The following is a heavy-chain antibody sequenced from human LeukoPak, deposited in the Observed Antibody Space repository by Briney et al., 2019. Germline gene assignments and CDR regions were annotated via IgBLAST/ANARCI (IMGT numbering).Heavy chain of an antibody. V-gene: IGHV4-38-2*02. D-gene: IGHD3-3*01. CDR3: ARVVFGVVISSFDY. J-gene: IGHJ4*02. CDR2: IYHSGST. Sequence: KPSETLSLTCTVSGYSISSGYYWGWIRQPPGKGLEWIGSIYHSGSTYYNPSLKSRVTISVDTSKYQFSLKLSSVTAADTAVYYCARVVFGVVISSFDYWGQGTLVTVSS. CDR1: GYSISSGYY.